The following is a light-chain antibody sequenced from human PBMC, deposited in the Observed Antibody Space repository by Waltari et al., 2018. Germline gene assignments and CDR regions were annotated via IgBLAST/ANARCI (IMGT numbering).Light chain of an antibody. CDR3: QQYYSYPLT. V-gene: IGKV1-8*01. Sequence: LRITQSPSSLSASTGDRVTITSRASQGISSYLAWYQQKPGKAPKLLIYAASTLQSGVPSRFSGSGSGTDFTLTISCLQSEDFATYYCQQYYSYPLTFGGGTKVEIK. CDR2: AAS. J-gene: IGKJ4*01. CDR1: QGISSY.